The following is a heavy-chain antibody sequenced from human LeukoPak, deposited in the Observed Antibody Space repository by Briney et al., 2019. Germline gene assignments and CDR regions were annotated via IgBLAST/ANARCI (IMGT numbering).Heavy chain of an antibody. D-gene: IGHD6-13*01. CDR3: ARAPAGGAAAGTVVDY. J-gene: IGHJ4*02. CDR1: GGSISSGSYY. CDR2: IYTSGST. Sequence: PSETLSLTCTVSGGSISSGSYYWSWIRQPAGKGLEWIGRIYTSGSTYYNPSLKSRVTISVDTSKNQFSLKLSSVTAADTAVYYCARAPAGGAAAGTVVDYWGQGTLVTVSS. V-gene: IGHV4-61*02.